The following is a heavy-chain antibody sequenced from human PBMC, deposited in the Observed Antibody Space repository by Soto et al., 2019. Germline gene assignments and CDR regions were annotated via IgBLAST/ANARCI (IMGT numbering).Heavy chain of an antibody. J-gene: IGHJ6*02. V-gene: IGHV6-1*01. CDR1: GDSVYSNSAA. Sequence: SQTLSLTCAISGDSVYSNSAAWNWIRQSPSRGLEWLGRTYYRSKWYNDYAVPVKRRITINHDTSKNQFALHLNSVNPQVTAGDYCAREKNSSPILLYYYYGMDVWGQGTTVTVS. D-gene: IGHD2-15*01. CDR2: TYYRSKWYN. CDR3: AREKNSSPILLYYYYGMDV.